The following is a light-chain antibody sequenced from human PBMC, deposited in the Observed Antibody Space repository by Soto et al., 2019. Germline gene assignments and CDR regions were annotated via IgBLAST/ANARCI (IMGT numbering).Light chain of an antibody. CDR1: QSVSSSY. Sequence: IVLTHSPGTLSLSPGERATLSCRASQSVSSSYLVWYQQRPGQPPRLLIYGTSTRAAGISDRFSGSGSGTDFTLTIYRLEPGDSAVYYCQQYGTSALTFGGVTKV. V-gene: IGKV3-20*01. CDR2: GTS. J-gene: IGKJ4*01. CDR3: QQYGTSALT.